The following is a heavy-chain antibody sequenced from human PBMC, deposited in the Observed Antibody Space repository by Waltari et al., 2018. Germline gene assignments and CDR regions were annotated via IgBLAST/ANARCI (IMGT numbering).Heavy chain of an antibody. Sequence: EVQLVESGGGLVQPGGSLRLSCAASGFIVSNSYMSWVRQAPGKGLEWVSGIYGGGSTYYADSVKGRFTISRDNSKNTLYLQMNSLRAEDTAVYYCARGATTVTPSWGQGTLVTVSS. D-gene: IGHD4-17*01. CDR3: ARGATTVTPS. J-gene: IGHJ4*02. CDR1: GFIVSNSY. CDR2: IYGGGST. V-gene: IGHV3-66*02.